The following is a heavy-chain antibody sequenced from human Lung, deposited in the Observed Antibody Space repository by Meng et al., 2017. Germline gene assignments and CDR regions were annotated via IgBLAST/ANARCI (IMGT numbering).Heavy chain of an antibody. Sequence: VQLCQPGDEGKNPGASAKVFYTPSVNNFPAHYIHCVLQAPGSELEWMRRIDPKHGDTHDAQKFQGRVTMTGDTSISTSYMDLSGLRSDDTAVYYCARDEDISAAGKLFGDYWGQGTLVTVSS. CDR2: IDPKHGDT. V-gene: IGHV1-2*06. CDR1: VNNFPAHY. D-gene: IGHD6-13*01. J-gene: IGHJ4*02. CDR3: ARDEDISAAGKLFGDY.